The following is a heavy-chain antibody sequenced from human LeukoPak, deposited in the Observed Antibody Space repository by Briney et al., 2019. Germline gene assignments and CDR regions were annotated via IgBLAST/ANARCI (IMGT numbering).Heavy chain of an antibody. J-gene: IGHJ5*02. V-gene: IGHV4-30-2*01. Sequence: SQTLSLTCAVSGGSISSGGYCWSWIRQPPGKGLEWIGYIYHSGSTYYNPSRKSRVTISVDRSKNQFSLKLSSVTAADTAVYYCARGDGYNFRGWFDPWGQGTLVTVSS. CDR1: GGSISSGGYC. D-gene: IGHD5-24*01. CDR2: IYHSGST. CDR3: ARGDGYNFRGWFDP.